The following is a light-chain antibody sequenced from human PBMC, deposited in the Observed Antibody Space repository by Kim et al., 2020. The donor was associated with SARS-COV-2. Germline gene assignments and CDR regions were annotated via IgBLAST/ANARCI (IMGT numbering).Light chain of an antibody. CDR1: QGINRF. Sequence: ASVGDKVTITCRASQGINRFLAWFQQKPGKVPKRLIYAASTLDSGVPSRFSGSGSGTEFTLTISSLQHEDLATYYCLQHDNYPLTFGGGTKVDIK. CDR3: LQHDNYPLT. CDR2: AAS. J-gene: IGKJ4*01. V-gene: IGKV1-17*03.